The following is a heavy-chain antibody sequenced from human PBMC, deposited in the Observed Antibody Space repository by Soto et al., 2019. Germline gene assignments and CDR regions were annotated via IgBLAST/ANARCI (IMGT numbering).Heavy chain of an antibody. CDR2: IIPIFDAT. V-gene: IGHV1-69*01. D-gene: IGHD3-10*01. J-gene: IGHJ4*02. Sequence: QVQMVQSGAEVKKPGSSARVSCKVSGGTFSRHSISWVRQAPGQGLEWMGGIIPIFDATQYAQKFQGRLTITAAESTTPFHMALSGLRPADTAIYYCARDLTSVRGSWGQGTLVTVS. CDR1: GGTFSRHS. CDR3: ARDLTSVRGS.